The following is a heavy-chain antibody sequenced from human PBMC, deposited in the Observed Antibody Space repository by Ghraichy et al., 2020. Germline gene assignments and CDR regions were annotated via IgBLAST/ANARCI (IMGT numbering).Heavy chain of an antibody. Sequence: GGSLRLSCAASGFTFNNYAMTWVRQAPGKGLEWVSTISGNTYYADSVTGRFTISRDNSRNTLYLQMNSLRAEDTAVYYCAKDPRPRDCSSTTCYHWYFDRWGRGTLVTVSS. CDR2: ISGNT. D-gene: IGHD2-2*01. CDR1: GFTFNNYA. V-gene: IGHV3-23*01. CDR3: AKDPRPRDCSSTTCYHWYFDR. J-gene: IGHJ2*01.